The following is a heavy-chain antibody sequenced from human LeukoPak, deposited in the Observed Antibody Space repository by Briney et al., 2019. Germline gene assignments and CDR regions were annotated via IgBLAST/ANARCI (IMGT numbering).Heavy chain of an antibody. CDR1: GFTFSSYA. J-gene: IGHJ4*02. D-gene: IGHD1-1*01. V-gene: IGHV3-23*01. CDR2: ISNSDYST. CDR3: GKATGTLGN. Sequence: GGSVRLSCAASGFTFSSYAMSWVRQAPGKGLEGVSTISNSDYSTYYTDSVKGRFTISRDNSKNTLNLQMDSLRADDTAIYYCGKATGTLGNWGQGTLVTVSS.